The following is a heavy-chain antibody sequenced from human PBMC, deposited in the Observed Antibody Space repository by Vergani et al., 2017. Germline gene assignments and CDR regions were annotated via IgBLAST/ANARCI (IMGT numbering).Heavy chain of an antibody. CDR1: GFTFSSYG. V-gene: IGHV3-30*18. J-gene: IGHJ4*02. Sequence: QVQLVESGGGVVQPGRSLRLSCAASGFTFSSYGMHWVRQAPGKGLEWVAVISYDGSNKYYADSVKGRFTISRDNSKNTLYLQMNSLRAEDTAVYYCAKDRLYCSGGYYKLFDLWGQGTLVNGSS. CDR3: AKDRLYCSGGYYKLFDL. D-gene: IGHD3-10*01. CDR2: ISYDGSNK.